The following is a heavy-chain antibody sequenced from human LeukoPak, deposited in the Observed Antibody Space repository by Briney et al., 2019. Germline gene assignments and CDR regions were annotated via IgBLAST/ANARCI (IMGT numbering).Heavy chain of an antibody. CDR3: ARHTGSLYDFWSGYIDY. CDR2: INPNSGGT. J-gene: IGHJ4*02. Sequence: ASVKVSCKASGYTFTGYYMHWVRQAPGQGLEWMGWINPNSGGTNYAQKFQGRVTMTTDTSTRTPYMELRSLRSDDTAVYYCARHTGSLYDFWSGYIDYWGQGTLVTVSS. CDR1: GYTFTGYY. D-gene: IGHD3-3*01. V-gene: IGHV1-2*02.